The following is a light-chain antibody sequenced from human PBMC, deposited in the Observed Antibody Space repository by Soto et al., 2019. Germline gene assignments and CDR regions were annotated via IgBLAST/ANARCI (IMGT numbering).Light chain of an antibody. Sequence: QSALTQPASVSGSPGQSITISCTGTSSDVGSYNLVSWYQQHPGKAPKFMIYEGTKRPSGVSNRFSGSKSGNTGCLTISGLQAEDEADYYCCSYAGSRHYVFGTGTKLTVL. V-gene: IGLV2-23*01. J-gene: IGLJ1*01. CDR2: EGT. CDR3: CSYAGSRHYV. CDR1: SSDVGSYNL.